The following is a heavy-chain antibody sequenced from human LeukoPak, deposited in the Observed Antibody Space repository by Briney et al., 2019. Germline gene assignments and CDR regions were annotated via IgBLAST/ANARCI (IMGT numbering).Heavy chain of an antibody. CDR2: INSDGSST. CDR3: ARGIAVAGTGPYYYYYYGMDV. D-gene: IGHD6-19*01. J-gene: IGHJ6*02. Sequence: GGSLRFSCAASGFTFSSYWMHWVRQAPGKGLVWVSRINSDGSSTSYADSVKGRFTISRDNAKNTLYLQMNSLRAEDTAVYYCARGIAVAGTGPYYYYYYGMDVWGQGTTVTVSS. V-gene: IGHV3-74*01. CDR1: GFTFSSYW.